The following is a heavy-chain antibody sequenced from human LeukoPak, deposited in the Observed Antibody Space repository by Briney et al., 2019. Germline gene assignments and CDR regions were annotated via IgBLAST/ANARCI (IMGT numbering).Heavy chain of an antibody. Sequence: ASVKVSCKASGYTFTGKFIHWVRQAPGQGLEWMGWIDPNSGGTDYAQKFRGRVTMTRDTSTSTAYMDLSSLISDDTAVYYCARDREGLAYFDYWGQGTLVTVSS. V-gene: IGHV1-2*02. CDR2: IDPNSGGT. J-gene: IGHJ4*02. CDR3: ARDREGLAYFDY. D-gene: IGHD3/OR15-3a*01. CDR1: GYTFTGKF.